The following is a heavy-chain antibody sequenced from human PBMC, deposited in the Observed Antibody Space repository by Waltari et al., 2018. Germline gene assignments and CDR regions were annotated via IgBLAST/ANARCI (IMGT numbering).Heavy chain of an antibody. D-gene: IGHD3-10*01. CDR2: TYYEVTT. V-gene: IGHV4-39*07. CDR3: ARDPTKGVYNCFDP. CDR1: GDCLMYNLYY. Sequence: QPQLQESGPRLVKPSETLSLTCSVSGDCLMYNLYYWGWIRQPPGKGLEWIGSTYYEVTTQYNSSLKGRATISVDPTKNQFSLEISSTTVADPAVYYCARDPTKGVYNCFDPWGQGILVIVSS. J-gene: IGHJ5*02.